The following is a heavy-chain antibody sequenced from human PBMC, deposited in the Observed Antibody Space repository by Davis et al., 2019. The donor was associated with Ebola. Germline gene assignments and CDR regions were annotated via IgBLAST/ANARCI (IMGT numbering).Heavy chain of an antibody. J-gene: IGHJ6*02. CDR1: GGSISSYY. CDR2: IYYSGST. D-gene: IGHD3-22*01. V-gene: IGHV4-59*01. CDR3: ARDQGGYPHWFGMDV. Sequence: PSETLSLTCTVSGGSISSYYWSWIRQPPGKGLEWIGYIYYSGSTNYNPSLKSRVTISVDTSKNQFSLKLSSVTAADTAVYYCARDQGGYPHWFGMDVWGQGTTVTVSS.